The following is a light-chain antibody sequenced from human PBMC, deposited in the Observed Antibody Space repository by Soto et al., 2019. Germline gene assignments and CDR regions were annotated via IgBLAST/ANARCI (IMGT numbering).Light chain of an antibody. CDR2: GAS. J-gene: IGKJ1*01. CDR3: QQYAGSPGT. V-gene: IGKV3-20*01. Sequence: EIVLTQSPGTLSLSPGERATLSCRASQTISSDYLAWYQQKPGQTPRLIIYGASRRATGIPDRFSGSGSGTDFTLTISGLETEDFAVYYCQQYAGSPGTFGQGTKVEI. CDR1: QTISSDY.